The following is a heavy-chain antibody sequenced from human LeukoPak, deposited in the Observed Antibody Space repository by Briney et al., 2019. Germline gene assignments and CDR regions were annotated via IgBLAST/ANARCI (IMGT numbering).Heavy chain of an antibody. CDR1: GFTVSSNY. CDR3: ARVQGLTIFGVEGVGYFDY. V-gene: IGHV3-66*01. Sequence: GGSLRLSCAASGFTVSSNYMSWARQAPGKGLEWVSVIYSGGSTYYADSVKGRFTISRDNSKNTLYLQMNSLRAEDTAVYYCARVQGLTIFGVEGVGYFDYWGQGTLVTVSS. J-gene: IGHJ4*02. D-gene: IGHD3-3*01. CDR2: IYSGGST.